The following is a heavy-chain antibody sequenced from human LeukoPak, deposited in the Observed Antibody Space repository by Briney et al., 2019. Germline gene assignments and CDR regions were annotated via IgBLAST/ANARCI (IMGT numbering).Heavy chain of an antibody. CDR1: GYTFTSYG. D-gene: IGHD1-20*01. CDR3: ASFNWNDAAGAFDM. V-gene: IGHV1-18*01. Sequence: ASVKVSCKASGYTFTSYGISWVRQAPGQGLEWMGWISAYNGNTNYVQKLQGRVTMTTDTSTSTAYMELRSLRSDDTAVYYCASFNWNDAAGAFDMGGQGTMVTVSS. J-gene: IGHJ3*02. CDR2: ISAYNGNT.